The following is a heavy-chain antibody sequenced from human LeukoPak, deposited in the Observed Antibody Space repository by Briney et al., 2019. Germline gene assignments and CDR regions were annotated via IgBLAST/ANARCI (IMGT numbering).Heavy chain of an antibody. CDR2: ISNSGSTI. CDR3: ARHILRYLPNNWFDP. CDR1: GFTFSDYY. Sequence: GGSLRLSCAASGFTFSDYYMSWIRQAPGKGLEWVSYISNSGSTIYCTDSVKGRFTISRDNAKNSLYLQMNSLRAEDTAVYYCARHILRYLPNNWFDPWGQGTLVTVSS. D-gene: IGHD3-9*01. J-gene: IGHJ5*02. V-gene: IGHV3-11*01.